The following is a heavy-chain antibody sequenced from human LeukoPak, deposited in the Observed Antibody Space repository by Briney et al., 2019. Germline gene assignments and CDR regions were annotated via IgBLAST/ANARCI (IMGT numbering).Heavy chain of an antibody. CDR3: ARHPNLDS. CDR2: INPNSGST. Sequence: ASVKVSCKTSGYTFTDYYIHWVRQAPGQGFEWRGWINPNSGSTSYAQKFQDRVTLTRDTSISTAYMELSRLRSDDTAVYYCARHPNLDSWGQGTLVIVSS. CDR1: GYTFTDYY. J-gene: IGHJ4*02. V-gene: IGHV1-2*02.